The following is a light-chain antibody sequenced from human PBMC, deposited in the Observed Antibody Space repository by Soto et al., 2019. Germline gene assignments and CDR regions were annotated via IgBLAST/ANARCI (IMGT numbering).Light chain of an antibody. Sequence: DIQMTQSPSSLSSSVLDIVTITCRASQSISSYLNWYQQKPGKVPKLLIYAASSLQSGVPSRFSGSGSGTDFTLTISSLQPEDFATYYCLKDYDYPRTFGKGPKGDIK. CDR1: QSISSY. CDR2: AAS. V-gene: IGKV1-39*01. CDR3: LKDYDYPRT. J-gene: IGKJ1*01.